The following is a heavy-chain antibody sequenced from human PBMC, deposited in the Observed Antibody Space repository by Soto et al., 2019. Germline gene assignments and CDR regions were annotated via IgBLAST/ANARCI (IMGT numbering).Heavy chain of an antibody. J-gene: IGHJ6*01. V-gene: IGHV4-31*03. D-gene: IGHD4-17*01. CDR1: VVSISSGGYY. CDR3: ARDRVSDFGDYVAYYGMQV. CDR2: IYYSGST. Sequence: SEPLSLTCTVSVVSISSGGYYCSWIRQHPGKGLEWIGYIYYSGSTYYNPSLKSRVTISVDTSKNQFSLKLSSVTAADTAVYYCARDRVSDFGDYVAYYGMQVWGQATTVNVSS.